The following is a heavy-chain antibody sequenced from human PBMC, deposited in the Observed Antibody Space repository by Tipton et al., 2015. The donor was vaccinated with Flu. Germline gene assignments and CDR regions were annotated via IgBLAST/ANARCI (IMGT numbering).Heavy chain of an antibody. CDR2: ISWNSVNI. CDR1: GFTFDAYA. CDR3: AKAIDYGPSYYLDY. D-gene: IGHD4-17*01. Sequence: QLVQSGGGLVQPGRSLRLSCAASGFTFDAYAMYWVRQAPGKGLERVSGISWNSVNIDYVDSVRGRFTISRDNAKNSLYLQMNSLRVEDTALYYCAKAIDYGPSYYLDYWGQGALVTVSS. J-gene: IGHJ4*01. V-gene: IGHV3-9*01.